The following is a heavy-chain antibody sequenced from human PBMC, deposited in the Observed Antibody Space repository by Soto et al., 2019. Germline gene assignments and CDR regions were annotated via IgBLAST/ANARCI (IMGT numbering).Heavy chain of an antibody. CDR2: IWYDGSNK. D-gene: IGHD4-4*01. Sequence: PGGSLRLSCAASGFTFSSYGMHWVRQAPGKGLEWVAVIWYDGSNKYYADSVKGRFTISRDNSKNTLYLQMNSLRAEDTAVYYCARDPAGNYPPYYYGMDVWGQGTTVTVSS. J-gene: IGHJ6*02. V-gene: IGHV3-33*01. CDR3: ARDPAGNYPPYYYGMDV. CDR1: GFTFSSYG.